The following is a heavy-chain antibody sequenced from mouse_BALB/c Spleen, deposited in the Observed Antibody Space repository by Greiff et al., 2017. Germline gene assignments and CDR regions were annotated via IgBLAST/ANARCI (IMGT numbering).Heavy chain of an antibody. V-gene: IGHV1-69*02. CDR3: TRGGGYWYFDV. CDR2: IYPSDSYT. J-gene: IGHJ1*01. Sequence: QVQLQQPGAELVRPGASVKLSCKASGYTFTSYWINWVKQRPGQGLEWIGNIYPSDSYTNYNQKFKDKATLTVDKSSSTAYMQLCSPTSEDSAVYYCTRGGGYWYFDVWGAGTTVTVSS. CDR1: GYTFTSYW.